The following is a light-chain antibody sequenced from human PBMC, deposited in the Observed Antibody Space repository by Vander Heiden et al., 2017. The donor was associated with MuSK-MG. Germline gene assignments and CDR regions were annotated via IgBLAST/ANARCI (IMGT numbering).Light chain of an antibody. V-gene: IGLV1-44*01. CDR2: TND. J-gene: IGLJ2*01. Sequence: QSVLTQPPSAYGTPGQRATISCSGSSANIGGTTVNWYQHLPGTAPKLLIDTNDRRPSGVPDRFSGYKSGTSASPDISGLQSEDEADYYCAEWGDSLNGGVFGGGTKLTVL. CDR1: SANIGGTT. CDR3: AEWGDSLNGGV.